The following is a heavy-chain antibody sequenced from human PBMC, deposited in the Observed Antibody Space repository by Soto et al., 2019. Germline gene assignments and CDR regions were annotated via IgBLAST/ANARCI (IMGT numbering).Heavy chain of an antibody. CDR3: ARDQGPHRTSYYYYGMDV. V-gene: IGHV4-4*02. CDR1: GCPLSSSNV. J-gene: IGHJ6*02. CDR2: IYHSGST. Sequence: SETLSPTRAFSGCPLSSSNVWGWVPPPPGKGLEWIGEIYHSGSTNYNPSLKSRVTISVDKSKNQFSLKLSSVTAADTAVYYCARDQGPHRTSYYYYGMDVWGQGTTVTVS.